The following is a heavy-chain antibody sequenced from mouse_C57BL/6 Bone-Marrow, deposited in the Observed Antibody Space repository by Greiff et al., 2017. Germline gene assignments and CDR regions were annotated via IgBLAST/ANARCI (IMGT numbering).Heavy chain of an antibody. D-gene: IGHD2-3*01. Sequence: VQLKQSGPELVKPGASVKISCKASGYSFTGYYMNWVKQSPEKSLEWIGEINPSTGGTTYNQKFKAKATLTVDKSSSTAYMQLKSLTSEDSAVYYCARGGGWLLRRFAYWGQGTLSLSLQ. CDR3: ARGGGWLLRRFAY. J-gene: IGHJ3*01. V-gene: IGHV1-42*01. CDR1: GYSFTGYY. CDR2: INPSTGGT.